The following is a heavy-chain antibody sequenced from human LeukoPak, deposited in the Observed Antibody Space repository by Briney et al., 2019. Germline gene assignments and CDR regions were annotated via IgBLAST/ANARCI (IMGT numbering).Heavy chain of an antibody. D-gene: IGHD5-12*01. Sequence: SETLSLTCTVSGGSISSSDYYWGWIRQPPGKGLEWIASIYYSGSTYYSPPLKSGVTISVDTSKNQFSLKLRSVTATDTAVYYCARGLTRGYTYGGCFDPWGQGTLVTVSS. CDR2: IYYSGST. CDR1: GGSISSSDYY. J-gene: IGHJ5*02. CDR3: ARGLTRGYTYGGCFDP. V-gene: IGHV4-39*01.